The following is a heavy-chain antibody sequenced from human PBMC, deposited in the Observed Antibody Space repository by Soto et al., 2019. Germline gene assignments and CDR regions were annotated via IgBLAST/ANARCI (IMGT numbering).Heavy chain of an antibody. CDR3: ARLVYDTRLNYMYFDF. CDR2: IFHDGTA. D-gene: IGHD3-10*01. Sequence: KSSETLSLTCAVSSVSISSGNWWTWVRQSPQRGLEYIGEIFHDGTANYYPSSERRVAISVDTSKNQFSLKLTSVTAADTAIYFCARLVYDTRLNYMYFDFWGQGTLVTVSS. V-gene: IGHV4-4*02. CDR1: SVSISSGNW. J-gene: IGHJ4*02.